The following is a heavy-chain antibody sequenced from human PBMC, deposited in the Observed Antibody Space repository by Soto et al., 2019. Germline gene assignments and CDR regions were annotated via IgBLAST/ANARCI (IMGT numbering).Heavy chain of an antibody. Sequence: ASVKVSCKASGYTFTRSGISWVRQAPGQGLEWMGWISTYNGDTNYAQTFQGRVTMTTDTSTSTVHMEVRSLRSDDTAVYYCAREGVAPSYYSGMDVWGQGTAVTVSS. V-gene: IGHV1-18*01. CDR3: AREGVAPSYYSGMDV. D-gene: IGHD5-12*01. CDR2: ISTYNGDT. J-gene: IGHJ6*02. CDR1: GYTFTRSG.